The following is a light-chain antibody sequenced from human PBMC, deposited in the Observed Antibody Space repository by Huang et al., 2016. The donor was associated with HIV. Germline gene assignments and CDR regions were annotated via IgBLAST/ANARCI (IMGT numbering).Light chain of an antibody. J-gene: IGKJ4*01. V-gene: IGKV3-11*01. CDR1: QSVSSY. CDR2: DAS. CDR3: QQRSNWPLT. Sequence: EIVLTQSPATLSLSPGERATLSCRASQSVSSYLAWYQQKPGQAPSLLIYDASNRATGIPARFSGRGSGTDFTLTSSSLEPEDFAVYYCQQRSNWPLTFGGGTKVEIK.